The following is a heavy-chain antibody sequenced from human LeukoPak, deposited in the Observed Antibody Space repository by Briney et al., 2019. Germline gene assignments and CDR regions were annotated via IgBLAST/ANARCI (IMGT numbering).Heavy chain of an antibody. J-gene: IGHJ4*02. Sequence: PSETLSLTCAVYGGSFSGYYWSWIRQPPGKGLEWIGEINHSGSTNYNPSLKSRVTISVDTSKNQFSLKLSSVTAADTAVYYCARDTSGSYLDGSDYWGQGTLVTVSS. D-gene: IGHD1-26*01. CDR2: INHSGST. CDR3: ARDTSGSYLDGSDY. V-gene: IGHV4-34*01. CDR1: GGSFSGYY.